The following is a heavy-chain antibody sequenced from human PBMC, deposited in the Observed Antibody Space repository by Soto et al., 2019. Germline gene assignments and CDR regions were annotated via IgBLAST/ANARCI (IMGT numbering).Heavy chain of an antibody. V-gene: IGHV4-31*03. CDR1: GGSISSGGYY. Sequence: SETLSLTCTVSGGSISSGGYYWSWIRQHPGKGLEWIGYIYYSGSTYYNPSLKSRVTISVDTSKNQFSLKLSSVTAADTAVYYCASGRGSGFRFLSDYWGPGTLVTVSS. J-gene: IGHJ4*02. D-gene: IGHD6-19*01. CDR2: IYYSGST. CDR3: ASGRGSGFRFLSDY.